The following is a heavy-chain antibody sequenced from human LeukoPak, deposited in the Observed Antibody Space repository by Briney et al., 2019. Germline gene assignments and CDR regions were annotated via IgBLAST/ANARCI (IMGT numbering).Heavy chain of an antibody. CDR3: ARAYIMITFGGVIEEFDY. Sequence: SVKVSCKASGGTFSSYAISWVRQAPGQGLEWMGGIIPIFGTANYAQKFQGRVTITAVESTSTAYMELSSLRSEDTAVYYCARAYIMITFGGVIEEFDYWGQGTLVTVSS. V-gene: IGHV1-69*13. CDR2: IIPIFGTA. CDR1: GGTFSSYA. D-gene: IGHD3-16*02. J-gene: IGHJ4*02.